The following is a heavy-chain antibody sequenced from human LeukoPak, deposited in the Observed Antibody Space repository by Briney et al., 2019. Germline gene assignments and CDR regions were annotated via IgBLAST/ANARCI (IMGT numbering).Heavy chain of an antibody. CDR3: ASQIEPYYFDY. CDR2: IRSSSTYI. D-gene: IGHD1-14*01. Sequence: GGSLRLPCAASGFTFNSYGMNWVRQAPGKGLEWVSSIRSSSTYIYYADSVKGRFTISRDNAKNSLYLQMNSLRAEDTAVYYCASQIEPYYFDYWGQGTLVTVSS. J-gene: IGHJ4*02. CDR1: GFTFNSYG. V-gene: IGHV3-21*04.